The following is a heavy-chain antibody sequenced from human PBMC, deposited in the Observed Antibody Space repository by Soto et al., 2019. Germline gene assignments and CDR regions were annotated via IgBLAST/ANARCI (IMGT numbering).Heavy chain of an antibody. J-gene: IGHJ6*02. CDR1: GYTFNDNS. CDR2: ISAYNGNR. V-gene: IGHV1-18*01. Sequence: QVQLVQSGSEVKKDGATVKVSCKASGYTFNDNSITWVRQAPGQGPEWLGWISAYNGNRKYAQKFQGRLIMTTDTSTSTGYMELRSLGSDDTAVYYCARSLGAPRGHFYAMDVWGQGTTVIVS. D-gene: IGHD3-16*01. CDR3: ARSLGAPRGHFYAMDV.